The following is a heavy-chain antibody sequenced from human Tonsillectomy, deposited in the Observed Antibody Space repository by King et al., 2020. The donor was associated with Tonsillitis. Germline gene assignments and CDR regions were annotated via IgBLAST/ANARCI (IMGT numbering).Heavy chain of an antibody. D-gene: IGHD1-14*01. J-gene: IGHJ6*03. CDR2: IYSGGST. CDR3: AGTTPNKRHYCYYMDV. V-gene: IGHV3-66*01. Sequence: DVQLVESGGGLVQPGGSLRLSCAASEFTVSDNYMNWVRQAPGKGLEWVSVIYSGGSTYYADSVKGRFTFSRDSSKNTLYLQMNNVRAEDTAVYYCAGTTPNKRHYCYYMDVWGKGTTVTVSS. CDR1: EFTVSDNY.